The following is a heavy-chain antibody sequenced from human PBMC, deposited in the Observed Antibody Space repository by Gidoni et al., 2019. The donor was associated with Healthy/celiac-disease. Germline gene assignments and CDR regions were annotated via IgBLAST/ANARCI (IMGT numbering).Heavy chain of an antibody. D-gene: IGHD3-22*01. CDR2: ISWNSGSI. Sequence: EVQLVESGGGLVQPGRSLRLSCAASGFTFDDYAMHWVRHAPGKGLEWVSGISWNSGSIGYADSVKGRFTISRDNAKNSLYMQMNSLRAEDTALYYCEKDKETYYYESSGFPRSFSYGMDVWGQGTTVTVSS. J-gene: IGHJ6*02. V-gene: IGHV3-9*01. CDR3: EKDKETYYYESSGFPRSFSYGMDV. CDR1: GFTFDDYA.